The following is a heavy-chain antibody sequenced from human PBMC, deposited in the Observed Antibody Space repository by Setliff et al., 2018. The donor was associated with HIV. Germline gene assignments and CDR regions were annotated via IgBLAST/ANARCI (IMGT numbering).Heavy chain of an antibody. CDR2: VYYNGKI. CDR3: ARRAESTTTWFSSWYSYDMDV. V-gene: IGHV4-39*01. Sequence: SETLSLTCTVSGVSFSTDMYYWGWIRQPPGKGLEWVGSVYYNGKIFYNPSLKSRVTISLDSSKNQLSLRLKSVTAADTAVYFCARRAESTTTWFSSWYSYDMDVWGQGTTVTVSS. D-gene: IGHD2-15*01. CDR1: GVSFSTDMYY. J-gene: IGHJ6*02.